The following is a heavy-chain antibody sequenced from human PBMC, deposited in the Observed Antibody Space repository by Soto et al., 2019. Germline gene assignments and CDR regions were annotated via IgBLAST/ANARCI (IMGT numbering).Heavy chain of an antibody. Sequence: QVHLVQSGAEVEKPGASVKVSCQASGYAFTTYGITWVRQAPGQGLEWMGWISAHNGNTNYAQKLQGRVTVTRDTSTSTAYMELRSLRSDDTAVYYCARGRYGEYWGQGALVTVSS. D-gene: IGHD3-10*01. CDR1: GYAFTTYG. J-gene: IGHJ4*02. CDR3: ARGRYGEY. V-gene: IGHV1-18*01. CDR2: ISAHNGNT.